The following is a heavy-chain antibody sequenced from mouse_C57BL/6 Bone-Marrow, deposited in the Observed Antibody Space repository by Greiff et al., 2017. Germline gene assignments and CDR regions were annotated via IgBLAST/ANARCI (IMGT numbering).Heavy chain of an antibody. V-gene: IGHV1-52*01. J-gene: IGHJ3*01. Sequence: VQLQQPGAELVRPGSSVKLSCKASGYTFTSYWMPWVKQRPIQGLEWIGNIDHSDSDTHYTQKFKDKVTVTVDKSSSTAYMQFSSLTSEDSAVYNCARETINTVGPLDDWGQGTMVTVSA. CDR3: ARETINTVGPLDD. D-gene: IGHD1-1*01. CDR2: IDHSDSDT. CDR1: GYTFTSYW.